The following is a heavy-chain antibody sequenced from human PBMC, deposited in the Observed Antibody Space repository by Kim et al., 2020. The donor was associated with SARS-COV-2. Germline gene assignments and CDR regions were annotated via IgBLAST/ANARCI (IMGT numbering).Heavy chain of an antibody. D-gene: IGHD3-3*01. V-gene: IGHV3-9*01. CDR3: ARGVYTIFGADLDH. CDR1: GFTFDNYA. Sequence: GGSLRLSCAASGFTFDNYAMHWVRQAPGKGLEWVAGICWDGGSLAYADSVKGRFTISRDNAKNSLYLQMNTLRAGDTAFYYCARGVYTIFGADLDHWGQGTLVTVSS. CDR2: ICWDGGSL. J-gene: IGHJ1*01.